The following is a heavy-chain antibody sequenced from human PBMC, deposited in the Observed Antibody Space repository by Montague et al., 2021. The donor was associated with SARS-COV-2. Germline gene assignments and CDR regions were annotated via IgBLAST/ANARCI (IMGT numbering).Heavy chain of an antibody. D-gene: IGHD3-10*01. V-gene: IGHV4-34*01. CDR2: INHSGSA. Sequence: SETLSLTCAVYGGSFSGYYWNWIRQPPGKGLEWIGEINHSGSAKYNPSLKSRVTISVDTSKNQFSLKLSSVTAADAAVYYCARLRDGVVPSPILGVGPYYSYYYMDVWGRGTTVTVSS. CDR1: GGSFSGYY. J-gene: IGHJ6*03. CDR3: ARLRDGVVPSPILGVGPYYSYYYMDV.